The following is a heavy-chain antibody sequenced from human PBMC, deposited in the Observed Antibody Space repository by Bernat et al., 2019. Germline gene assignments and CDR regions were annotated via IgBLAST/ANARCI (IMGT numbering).Heavy chain of an antibody. Sequence: EVQLVESGGGLVQPGGSLRLSCAASGFTVSSNYMSWVRQAPGKGLEWVSVIYSGGSTYYADSVKGRFTISRDNSKNTLYLQMNSLRAEDTAAYYCTRVSGYSSGSLDYFDYWGQGTLVTVSS. CDR3: TRVSGYSSGSLDYFDY. CDR2: IYSGGST. D-gene: IGHD6-19*01. V-gene: IGHV3-66*01. J-gene: IGHJ4*02. CDR1: GFTVSSNY.